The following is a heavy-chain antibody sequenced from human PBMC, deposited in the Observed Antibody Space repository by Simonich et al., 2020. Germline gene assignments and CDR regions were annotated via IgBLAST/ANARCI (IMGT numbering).Heavy chain of an antibody. J-gene: IGHJ4*02. V-gene: IGHV4-59*08. CDR1: GGSSSSYY. CDR3: ARLPDY. Sequence: QVQLQESGPGLVKPSETLSLTCTVSGGSSSSYYWSWIRQPPGKGLEWIGYIYYSGTINDNPSLKIRVTISVDTSKNQFSLKLSSVTAADTAVYYCARLPDYWGQGTLVTVSS. CDR2: IYYSGTI.